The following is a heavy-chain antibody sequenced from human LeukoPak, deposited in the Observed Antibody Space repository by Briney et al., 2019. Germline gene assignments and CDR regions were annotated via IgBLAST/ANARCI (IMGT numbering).Heavy chain of an antibody. D-gene: IGHD5-24*01. Sequence: SETLSLTCTVSGGSINSYYWSWIRQPPGMGLEWIGYIYYSASTNYNPSLKSRVTISVDTSKNQFSLKLSSVTAADTAVYYCARHQDGYGDYFDFWGQGILVTVSS. CDR3: ARHQDGYGDYFDF. J-gene: IGHJ4*02. V-gene: IGHV4-59*08. CDR1: GGSINSYY. CDR2: IYYSAST.